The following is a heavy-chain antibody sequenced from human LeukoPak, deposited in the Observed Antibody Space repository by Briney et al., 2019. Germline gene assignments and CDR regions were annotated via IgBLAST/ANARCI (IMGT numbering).Heavy chain of an antibody. J-gene: IGHJ6*02. CDR1: GYSFTDYW. D-gene: IGHD2-2*01. Sequence: GESLKISCKGSGYSFTDYWIGWVRQMPGKGLEWMGIIYPGDSDTTYSPSFQGQVTISADKSISTAYLQWSSLKASDTAMYYCARRDGYCSSTSCYADYYYGMDVWGQGTTVTVSS. CDR3: ARRDGYCSSTSCYADYYYGMDV. V-gene: IGHV5-51*01. CDR2: IYPGDSDT.